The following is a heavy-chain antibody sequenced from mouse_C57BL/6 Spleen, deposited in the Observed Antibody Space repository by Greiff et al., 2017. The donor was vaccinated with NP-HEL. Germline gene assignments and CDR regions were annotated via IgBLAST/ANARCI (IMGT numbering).Heavy chain of an antibody. D-gene: IGHD2-1*01. CDR3: ARNYYGNYGYFDV. CDR2: IDPSDSYT. J-gene: IGHJ1*03. Sequence: QVQLQQPGAELVRPGTSVKLSCKASGYTFTSYWMHWVKQRPGQGLEWIGVIDPSDSYTNYNQKFKGKATLTVDTSSSTAYMQLSSLTSEDSAVYYCARNYYGNYGYFDVWGTGTTVTVSS. CDR1: GYTFTSYW. V-gene: IGHV1-59*01.